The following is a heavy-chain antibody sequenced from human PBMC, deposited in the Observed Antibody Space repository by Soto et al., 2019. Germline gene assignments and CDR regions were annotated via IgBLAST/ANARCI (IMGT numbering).Heavy chain of an antibody. J-gene: IGHJ6*02. Sequence: GASVKVSCKASGYTFTSYGISWVRQAPGQGLEWMGWISAYNGNTNYAQKLQGRVTMTTDTSTSTAYMELRSLRSDDTAVYYCARDEVGGDYEDYYGMDVWGQGTTVTVSS. CDR1: GYTFTSYG. D-gene: IGHD4-17*01. V-gene: IGHV1-18*01. CDR2: ISAYNGNT. CDR3: ARDEVGGDYEDYYGMDV.